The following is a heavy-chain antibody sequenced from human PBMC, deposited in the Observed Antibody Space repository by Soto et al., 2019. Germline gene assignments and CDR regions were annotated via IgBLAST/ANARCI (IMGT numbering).Heavy chain of an antibody. Sequence: GGSLRLFCAASGFTFSSYAMHWVRQAPGKGLEWVAVISYDGSNKYYADSVKGRFTISRDNSKNTLYLQMNSLRAEDTAVYYCARGSRTGTTKNPQDYWGQGTLVTVSS. CDR2: ISYDGSNK. J-gene: IGHJ4*02. D-gene: IGHD1-7*01. V-gene: IGHV3-30-3*01. CDR3: ARGSRTGTTKNPQDY. CDR1: GFTFSSYA.